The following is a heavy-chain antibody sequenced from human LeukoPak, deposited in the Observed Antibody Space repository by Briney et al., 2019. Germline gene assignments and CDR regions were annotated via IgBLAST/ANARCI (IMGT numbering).Heavy chain of an antibody. Sequence: GRSLRLSCAASGFTFSSYGMPWVRQAPGKGLEWVAVISYDGSNKYYADSVKGRFTISRDNSKNTLYLQMNSLGAEDTAVYYCAKDFDYWGQGTLVTVSS. J-gene: IGHJ4*02. CDR2: ISYDGSNK. V-gene: IGHV3-30*18. CDR1: GFTFSSYG. CDR3: AKDFDY.